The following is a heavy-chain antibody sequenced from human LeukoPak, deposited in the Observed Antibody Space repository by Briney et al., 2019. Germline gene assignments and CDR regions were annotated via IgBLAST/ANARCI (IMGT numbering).Heavy chain of an antibody. D-gene: IGHD3-9*01. J-gene: IGHJ5*02. CDR2: IYYSGSS. CDR1: GGSINNGGYY. V-gene: IGHV4-31*03. CDR3: ASKYYDILTGPEDWFDP. Sequence: SQTLSLTCTVSGGSINNGGYYWSWIRQHPGKGLEWIGYIYYSGSSYYNPSLRSRVTISVDTSKNHFSLKLSSVTAADTAVYYCASKYYDILTGPEDWFDPWGQGTLVTVSS.